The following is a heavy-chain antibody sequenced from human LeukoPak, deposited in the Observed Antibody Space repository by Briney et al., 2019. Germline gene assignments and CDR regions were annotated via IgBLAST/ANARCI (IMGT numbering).Heavy chain of an antibody. J-gene: IGHJ4*02. Sequence: GASVKVSCKASGYTFTSYGISWVRQAPGQGLEWMGIINPSGGSTSYAQKFQGRVTMTRDTSTSTVYMELSSLRSEDTAVYYCAREVYSSGWYEANYFDYWGQGTLVTVSS. CDR1: GYTFTSYG. D-gene: IGHD6-19*01. CDR2: INPSGGST. V-gene: IGHV1-46*01. CDR3: AREVYSSGWYEANYFDY.